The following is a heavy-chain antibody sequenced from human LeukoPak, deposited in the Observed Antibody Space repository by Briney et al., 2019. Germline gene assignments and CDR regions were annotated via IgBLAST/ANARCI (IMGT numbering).Heavy chain of an antibody. J-gene: IGHJ5*02. CDR3: ARHPYYYGSGSDPGP. CDR1: GSTFTGYY. D-gene: IGHD3-10*01. V-gene: IGHV1-2*02. CDR2: INAKNGDT. Sequence: ASVKVSCKASGSTFTGYYIHWVRQAPGQGLEWMGWINAKNGDTDYARKFRGRVTVTRDTSITTVYMELSRLRYDDTAVYYCARHPYYYGSGSDPGPWGQGTLVTVSS.